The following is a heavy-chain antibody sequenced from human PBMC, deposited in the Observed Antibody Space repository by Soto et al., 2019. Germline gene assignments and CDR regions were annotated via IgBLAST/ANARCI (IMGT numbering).Heavy chain of an antibody. V-gene: IGHV3-48*01. CDR2: ISSSSSTI. CDR1: GFTFSSYS. D-gene: IGHD1-7*01. J-gene: IGHJ4*02. Sequence: GGSLRLSCAASGFTFSSYSMNWVRQAPGKGLEWVSYISSSSSTIYYADSVKGRFTISRDNSKNTLYLQMNSLRAVDMAVYYCARDRYNWNYGPDYWGQGTLVTVSS. CDR3: ARDRYNWNYGPDY.